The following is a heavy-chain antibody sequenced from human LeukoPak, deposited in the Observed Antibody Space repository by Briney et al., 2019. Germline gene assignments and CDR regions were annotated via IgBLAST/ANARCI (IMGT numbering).Heavy chain of an antibody. J-gene: IGHJ4*02. CDR1: RFTFTWHA. CDR2: TGLESVHT. V-gene: IGHV3-23*01. D-gene: IGHD1-26*01. CDR3: GRVDDIGKHPTRAYYFDI. Sequence: GGSLRLSCAPARFTFTWHAMSWVRQAPGKGLEWVSTTGLESVHTLCADSVQGRFTVSRYNSKNTLDLQMDNLTVDDTAIYYCGRVDDIGKHPTRAYYFDIWGQGTLVSVSS.